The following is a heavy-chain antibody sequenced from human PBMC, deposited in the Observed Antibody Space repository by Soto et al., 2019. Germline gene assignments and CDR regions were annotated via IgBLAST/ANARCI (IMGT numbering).Heavy chain of an antibody. CDR2: IVVGSGNT. J-gene: IGHJ5*02. CDR3: VADPDYGDDVP. V-gene: IGHV1-58*02. D-gene: IGHD4-17*01. Sequence: QMQLVQSGPEVKKPGTSVKVSCKASGFTFTSSAMQWVRQARGQRLEWIGWIVVGSGNTNYAQKFQERVTITRDMSNSNAYMELSRQRSEETAVYYCVADPDYGDDVPWGQGTLVTVSS. CDR1: GFTFTSSA.